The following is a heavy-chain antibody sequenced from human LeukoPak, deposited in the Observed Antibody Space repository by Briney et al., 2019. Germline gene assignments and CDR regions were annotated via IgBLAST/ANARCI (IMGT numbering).Heavy chain of an antibody. CDR2: ISSSSSYI. CDR3: ARDGEDDFWSGYFDY. J-gene: IGHJ4*02. CDR1: GFTFSSYS. Sequence: PGGSLRLSCAASGFTFSSYSMNWVRQAPGKGPEWVSSISSSSSYIYYADSVKGRFTISRDNAKNSLYLQMNSLRAEDTAVYYCARDGEDDFWSGYFDYWGQGTLVTVSS. V-gene: IGHV3-21*01. D-gene: IGHD3-3*01.